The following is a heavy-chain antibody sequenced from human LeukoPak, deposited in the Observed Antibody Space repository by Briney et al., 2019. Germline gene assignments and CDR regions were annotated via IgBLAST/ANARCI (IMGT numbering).Heavy chain of an antibody. D-gene: IGHD5-12*01. CDR1: GYSFISLY. CDR2: IIPIFGTA. V-gene: IGHV1-69*13. Sequence: SVKVSCKASGYSFISLYIHWVRQAPGQGLEWMGGIIPIFGTANYAQKFQGRVTITADESTSTAYMELSSLRSEDTAVYYCAREGYSGYDSYYYYYMDVWGKGTTVTISS. J-gene: IGHJ6*03. CDR3: AREGYSGYDSYYYYYMDV.